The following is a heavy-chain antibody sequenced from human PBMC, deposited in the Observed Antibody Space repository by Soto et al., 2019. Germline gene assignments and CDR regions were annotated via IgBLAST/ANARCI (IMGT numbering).Heavy chain of an antibody. J-gene: IGHJ4*02. CDR1: GFTFSSYS. CDR3: ARHPAPDY. CDR2: ISSRSSYI. Sequence: GGSLRLSCAASGFTFSSYSMNWVRQAPGKGLEWVSSISSRSSYIYYADSVKGRFTISRDNAKNSLYLQMNSLRAEDTAVYYCARHPAPDYWGQGTLVTVSS. V-gene: IGHV3-21*01.